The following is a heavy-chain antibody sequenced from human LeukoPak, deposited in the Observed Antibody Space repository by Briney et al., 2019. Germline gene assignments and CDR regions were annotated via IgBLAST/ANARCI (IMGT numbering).Heavy chain of an antibody. D-gene: IGHD2-21*02. CDR3: ARDDLTAHYMDV. J-gene: IGHJ6*03. CDR2: VIPLFGTA. Sequence: SVKVSWKASGGTFSSYGSSWVRQAPGQGLEWMGGVIPLFGTAEYAQKFQGRVTITTDESTTTAYMQLSSLRSEDTAVYYCARDDLTAHYMDVWGTGTTVTVSS. V-gene: IGHV1-69*05. CDR1: GGTFSSYG.